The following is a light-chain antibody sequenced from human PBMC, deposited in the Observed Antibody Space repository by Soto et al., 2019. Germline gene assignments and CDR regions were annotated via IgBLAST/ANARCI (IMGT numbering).Light chain of an antibody. J-gene: IGLJ2*01. CDR1: SSDVGAYNY. CDR2: EVT. CDR3: SSYTSGSTLVV. Sequence: QSALTQPASVSGSPGQSITISCTGSSSDVGAYNYVSWYQQHPGKAPRLMIYEVTTRPSGVSNRFSGSKSGNTASLTISGLRAEDEADYSCSSYTSGSTLVVFGGGTKLTVL. V-gene: IGLV2-14*01.